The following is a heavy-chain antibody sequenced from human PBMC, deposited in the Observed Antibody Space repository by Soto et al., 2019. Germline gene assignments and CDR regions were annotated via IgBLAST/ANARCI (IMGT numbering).Heavy chain of an antibody. D-gene: IGHD3-3*01. Sequence: SETLSLTCTVSGGSICNYFCNWIRQPAGKGLEWIGRIDNSGSTNYNPSLKSRITMSADTSRNQFSLKLNSVTAADTAVYYCARGGQDFWSGPFDYWGQGALVTASS. V-gene: IGHV4-4*07. CDR3: ARGGQDFWSGPFDY. CDR2: IDNSGST. J-gene: IGHJ4*02. CDR1: GGSICNYF.